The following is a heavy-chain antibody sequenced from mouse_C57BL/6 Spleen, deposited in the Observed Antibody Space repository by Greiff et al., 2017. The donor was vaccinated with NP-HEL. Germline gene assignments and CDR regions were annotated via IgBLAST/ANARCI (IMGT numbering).Heavy chain of an antibody. CDR1: GYAFSSSW. V-gene: IGHV1-82*01. CDR3: AREDYGLPHYFDY. Sequence: QVQLQQSGPELVKPGASVKISCKASGYAFSSSWMNWVKQRPGKGLEWIGRIYPGDGDTNYNGKFKGKATLTADKSSSTAYMQLSSLTSEDSAVYFCAREDYGLPHYFDYWGQGTTLTVSS. J-gene: IGHJ2*01. D-gene: IGHD1-1*02. CDR2: IYPGDGDT.